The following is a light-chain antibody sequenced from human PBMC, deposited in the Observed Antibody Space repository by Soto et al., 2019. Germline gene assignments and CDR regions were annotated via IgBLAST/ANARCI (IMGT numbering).Light chain of an antibody. Sequence: QSALTQPPSASGSPGQPVTISCTGTSSDVGAYKYVSWYQQYPGKAPKLMIYEVTKRPSGVPDRFSGSKSGNTASLTVSGPQAEDEADYYCTSYVGNDIWVFGGGTKLTVL. V-gene: IGLV2-8*01. CDR3: TSYVGNDIWV. J-gene: IGLJ3*02. CDR1: SSDVGAYKY. CDR2: EVT.